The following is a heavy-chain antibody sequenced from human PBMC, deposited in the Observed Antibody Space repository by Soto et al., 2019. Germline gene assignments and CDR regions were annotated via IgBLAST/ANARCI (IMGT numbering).Heavy chain of an antibody. CDR1: GFTFSTYS. CDR2: ISGSSSII. V-gene: IGHV3-48*02. CDR3: ARAQYSSSIYGMDV. Sequence: GSLRLSCAASGFTFSTYSMNWVRQAPGKGLEWVSYISGSSSIIYHADSVKGRLTISRDNAKNSLYLQMNSLRDEDTAVYYCARAQYSSSIYGMDVWGQGTTVTVSS. J-gene: IGHJ6*02. D-gene: IGHD6-6*01.